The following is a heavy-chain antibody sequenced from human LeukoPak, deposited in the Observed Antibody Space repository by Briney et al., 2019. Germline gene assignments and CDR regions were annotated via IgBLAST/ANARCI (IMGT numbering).Heavy chain of an antibody. CDR2: ISGSGGST. Sequence: PGGSLRPSCAASGFTFSSYAMSWVRQAPGKGLEWVSAISGSGGSTYYADSVKGRFTISRDNSKNTLYLQMNSLRAEDTAVYYCAKSVRYFDWSLGRFDYWGQGTLVTVSS. CDR3: AKSVRYFDWSLGRFDY. D-gene: IGHD3-9*01. CDR1: GFTFSSYA. J-gene: IGHJ4*02. V-gene: IGHV3-23*01.